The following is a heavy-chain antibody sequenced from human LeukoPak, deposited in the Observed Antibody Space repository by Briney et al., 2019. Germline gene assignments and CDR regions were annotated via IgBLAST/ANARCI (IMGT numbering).Heavy chain of an antibody. CDR3: AKDSTSHCSGGSCYTHFDY. CDR1: GFTFDDYA. V-gene: IGHV3-9*01. CDR2: ISWNSGSI. Sequence: SLRLSCAASGFTFDDYAMHWVRQAPGKGLEWVLGISWNSGSIGYADSVKGRFTISRDNAKNSLYLQMNSLRAEDTALYYCAKDSTSHCSGGSCYTHFDYWGQGTLVTVSS. D-gene: IGHD2-15*01. J-gene: IGHJ4*02.